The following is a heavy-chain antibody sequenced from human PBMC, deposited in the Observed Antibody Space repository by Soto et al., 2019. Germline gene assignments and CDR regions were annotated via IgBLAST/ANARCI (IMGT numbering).Heavy chain of an antibody. CDR2: IYYTGNT. D-gene: IGHD7-27*01. V-gene: IGHV4-39*01. CDR3: AKNWNWGSLVH. J-gene: IGHJ4*02. Sequence: SETLSLTCNVSGGSISNSNYYWGWIRQPPGKGLEWIGSIYYTGNTYYNPSLKSRVTISVDTPKNQFSLKLSSVTAADTAVYYCAKNWNWGSLVHWGQGTLVTVSS. CDR1: GGSISNSNYY.